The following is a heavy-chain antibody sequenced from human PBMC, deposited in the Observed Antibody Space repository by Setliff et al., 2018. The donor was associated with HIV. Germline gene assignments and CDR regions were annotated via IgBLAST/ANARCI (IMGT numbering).Heavy chain of an antibody. D-gene: IGHD3-22*01. V-gene: IGHV1-69*13. CDR1: GGTFSSYA. CDR3: ARRGEDSSGYDYYMDV. Sequence: WASVKVSCKASGGTFSSYAISWVRQAPGQGLEWMGGIIAILGTANYAQKFQGRVTITADESTSTAYMEVSSLRAEDTAVYYCARRGEDSSGYDYYMDVWGKGTTVTVS. J-gene: IGHJ6*03. CDR2: IIAILGTA.